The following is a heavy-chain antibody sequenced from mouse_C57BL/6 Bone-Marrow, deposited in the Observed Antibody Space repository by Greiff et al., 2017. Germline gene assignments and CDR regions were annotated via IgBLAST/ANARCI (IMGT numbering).Heavy chain of an antibody. J-gene: IGHJ2*01. D-gene: IGHD1-1*01. CDR2: IRNKANGYTT. CDR1: GFTFTDYY. Sequence: EVKLMESGGGLVQPGGSLSLSCAASGFTFTDYYMSWVRQPPGKALEWLGFIRNKANGYTTEYSASVKGRFTISRDNSQSFLYLQMNALRAEDSATYYCARYEDYYGSSDYWGQGTTLTVSS. CDR3: ARYEDYYGSSDY. V-gene: IGHV7-3*01.